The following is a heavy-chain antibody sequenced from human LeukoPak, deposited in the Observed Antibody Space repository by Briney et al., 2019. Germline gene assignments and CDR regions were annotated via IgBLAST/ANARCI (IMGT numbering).Heavy chain of an antibody. Sequence: PGGSLRLSCAASGFTFSSYGMHWVRQAPGKGLEWVAFIRYDGSNKYYADSVKGRFTISRDNSKNTLYLQMNSLRAEDTAVYYCAKANRLYETSYYFDYWGQGTLVTVSS. CDR1: GFTFSSYG. CDR2: IRYDGSNK. D-gene: IGHD1-14*01. V-gene: IGHV3-30*02. J-gene: IGHJ4*02. CDR3: AKANRLYETSYYFDY.